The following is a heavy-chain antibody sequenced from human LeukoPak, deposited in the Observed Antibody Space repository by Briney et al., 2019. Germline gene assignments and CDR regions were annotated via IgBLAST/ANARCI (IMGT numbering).Heavy chain of an antibody. CDR3: AKVLQYYYYGMDV. CDR2: ISGSGGST. V-gene: IGHV3-23*01. D-gene: IGHD5-24*01. Sequence: GGSLRLSCAASAFTFSSYAMSWVRQAPGKGLEWVSAISGSGGSTYYADSVKGRFTISRDNSKNTLYLQMNSLRAEDTAVYYCAKVLQYYYYGMDVWGQGTTVTVSS. J-gene: IGHJ6*02. CDR1: AFTFSSYA.